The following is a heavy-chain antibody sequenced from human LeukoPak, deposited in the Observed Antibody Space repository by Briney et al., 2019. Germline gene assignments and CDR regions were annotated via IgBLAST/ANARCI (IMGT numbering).Heavy chain of an antibody. CDR3: AKDSFPFVPAAENWFDP. CDR2: ISGSGGST. V-gene: IGHV3-23*01. CDR1: GVSFGSYA. J-gene: IGHJ5*02. D-gene: IGHD2-2*01. Sequence: GGSLRLSCAASGVSFGSYAMSWVRQAPRKGLEWVSAISGSGGSTYYAGSVKGRFTISRDNSKNTLYLQMNSLRAEATAVYDWAKDSFPFVPAAENWFDPWGQGTLVTVSS.